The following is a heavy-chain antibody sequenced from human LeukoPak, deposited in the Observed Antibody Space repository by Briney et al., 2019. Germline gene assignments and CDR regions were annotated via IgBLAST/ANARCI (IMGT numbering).Heavy chain of an antibody. CDR1: GGSFSGYY. Sequence: ETLSLTCAVYGGSFSGYYWSWLRQPPGKGLEWIGEINHSGSTNYNPSLKSRVTISVDTSKNQFSLKLSSVTAADTAVYYCAREGPRYSSGWYRYFQHWGQGTLVTVSS. CDR3: AREGPRYSSGWYRYFQH. D-gene: IGHD6-19*01. J-gene: IGHJ1*01. V-gene: IGHV4-34*01. CDR2: INHSGST.